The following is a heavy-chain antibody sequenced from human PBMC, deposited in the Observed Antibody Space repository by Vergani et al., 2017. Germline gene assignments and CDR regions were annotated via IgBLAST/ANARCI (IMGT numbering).Heavy chain of an antibody. CDR1: GFTFTAHG. V-gene: IGHV3-23*01. CDR3: AELYGDDGFYPF. CDR2: ISGQNFRT. D-gene: IGHD2-21*01. J-gene: IGHJ4*02. Sequence: EVQLLESGGGSAQPGESLRLSCVASGFTFTAHGLNWVRQAPGKGLEWVSGISGQNFRTHYADSVKGRFTISRDVSKNTVYLQINSLRAEDTAFYCCAELYGDDGFYPFWGQGTLVTVSS.